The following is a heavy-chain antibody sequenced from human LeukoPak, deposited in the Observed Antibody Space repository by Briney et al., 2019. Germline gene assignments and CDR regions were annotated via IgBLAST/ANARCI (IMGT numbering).Heavy chain of an antibody. CDR2: IYYSGST. CDR1: GGSISSRSYY. J-gene: IGHJ6*03. V-gene: IGHV4-39*07. CDR3: AKKDYYYMDV. Sequence: KPSETLSLTCTVSGGSISSRSYYWGWIRQPPGKGLEWIGTIYYSGSTYYNPSLKSRVTISVDTSKNQFSLKLNSVTAADTAVYYCAKKDYYYMDVWGKGTTVTVSS.